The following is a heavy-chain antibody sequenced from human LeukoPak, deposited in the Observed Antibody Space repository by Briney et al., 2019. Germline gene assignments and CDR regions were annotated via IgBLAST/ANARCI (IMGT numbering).Heavy chain of an antibody. CDR3: ARGYGSGSYTAYYYYYSGMDV. V-gene: IGHV4-34*01. D-gene: IGHD3-10*01. CDR2: INHSGST. J-gene: IGHJ6*02. CDR1: GGSLSGYY. Sequence: SETLSLTCAVYGGSLSGYYWSWIRQPPGKGLEWIGEINHSGSTNYNPSLKSRVTISVDTSKNQFSLKLSSVTAADTAVYYCARGYGSGSYTAYYYYYSGMDVWGQGTTVTVSS.